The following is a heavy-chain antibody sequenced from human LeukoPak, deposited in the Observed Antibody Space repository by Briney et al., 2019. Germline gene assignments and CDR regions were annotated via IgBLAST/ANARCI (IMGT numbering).Heavy chain of an antibody. V-gene: IGHV3-23*01. CDR1: GFTFSRYA. CDR2: ISGSGGST. J-gene: IGHJ4*02. Sequence: GGSLSLSCAASGFTFSRYAMSWVRQAPGKGLEWVSAISGSGGSTYYADSVKGRFTISRDNSKNTLYLQMNSLRAEDTAVYYCAKGMVRGVMYYFDYWGQGTLVTVSP. CDR3: AKGMVRGVMYYFDY. D-gene: IGHD3-10*01.